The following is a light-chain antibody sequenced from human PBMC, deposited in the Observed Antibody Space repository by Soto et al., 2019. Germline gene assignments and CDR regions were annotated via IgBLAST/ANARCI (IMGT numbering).Light chain of an antibody. Sequence: EIEVTQAPATLSVWPVEGATLSCRASPSVSSNLAWYQQKPGQAPRLLIYGASTRATGIPARFSGSGSGAEFTLTISSLNSEDFAVYYCQQYNSYSTFGQGTRLEI. V-gene: IGKV3D-15*01. CDR3: QQYNSYST. CDR2: GAS. CDR1: PSVSSN. J-gene: IGKJ5*01.